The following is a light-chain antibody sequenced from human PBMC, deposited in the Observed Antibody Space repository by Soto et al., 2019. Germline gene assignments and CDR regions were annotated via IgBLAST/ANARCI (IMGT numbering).Light chain of an antibody. Sequence: EIVLTQSPATLSLSPGERATLSCRASQTVGNYLAWYQQQPGQAPRLLIYDASSRATGVPARFSGSGSGTDFTLTISSLEPEDFAVYYCQQRKNRVTFGPGTTVDIK. CDR1: QTVGNY. CDR3: QQRKNRVT. J-gene: IGKJ3*01. V-gene: IGKV3-11*01. CDR2: DAS.